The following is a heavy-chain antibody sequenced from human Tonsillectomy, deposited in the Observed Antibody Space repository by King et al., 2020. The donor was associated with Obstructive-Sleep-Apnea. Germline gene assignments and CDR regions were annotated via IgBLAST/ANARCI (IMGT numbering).Heavy chain of an antibody. D-gene: IGHD2-2*01. Sequence: VQLVESGGGVVQPGGSLRLSCAASGFTFSSYGMHWVRQAPGKGLEWVAVISYDGSNKYYSDSVLGRFTISRDNSKNTLFLQMNSLRAEDTAGYYCAKDPCSSPTCYRANYYYGMDVWGQGTTVTVSS. CDR3: AKDPCSSPTCYRANYYYGMDV. J-gene: IGHJ6*02. CDR2: ISYDGSNK. CDR1: GFTFSSYG. V-gene: IGHV3-30*18.